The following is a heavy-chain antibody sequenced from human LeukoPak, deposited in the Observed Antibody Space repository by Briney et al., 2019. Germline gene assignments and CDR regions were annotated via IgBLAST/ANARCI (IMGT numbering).Heavy chain of an antibody. CDR2: ISSSSSYI. J-gene: IGHJ4*02. CDR3: ARGPRRVWGSSHRKSRYFDY. CDR1: GFTFSSYS. V-gene: IGHV3-21*01. Sequence: GGSLRLSCAASGFTFSSYSMNWVRQAPGKGLEWVSSISSSSSYIYYADSVKGRFTISRDNAKNSLYLQMNSLRAEDTAVYYCARGPRRVWGSSHRKSRYFDYWGQGTLVTVSS. D-gene: IGHD6-13*01.